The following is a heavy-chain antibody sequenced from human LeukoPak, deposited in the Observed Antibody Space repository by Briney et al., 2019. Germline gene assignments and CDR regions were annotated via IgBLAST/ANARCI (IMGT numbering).Heavy chain of an antibody. V-gene: IGHV5-51*01. D-gene: IGHD7-27*01. CDR1: GYSFTNYW. CDR2: IYPGDSDI. Sequence: GESLKISCKGSGYSFTNYWIHWVRQMPGKGLEWIGIIYPGDSDIRYSPSFQGQVNISADKSISTACLQWSSLKASDTAMYYCVRRTTGEYYFDYWGQGTLVTVSS. J-gene: IGHJ4*02. CDR3: VRRTTGEYYFDY.